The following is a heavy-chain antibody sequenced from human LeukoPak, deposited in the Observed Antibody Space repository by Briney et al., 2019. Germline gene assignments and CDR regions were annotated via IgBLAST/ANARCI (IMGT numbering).Heavy chain of an antibody. J-gene: IGHJ4*02. V-gene: IGHV3-13*01. Sequence: GGSLRLSCAASGFTFSSYDMHWVRQATGKGLEWVSAIGTAGDTYYPGSVKGRFTISRENAKNSLYLQMNSLRAGDTAVYYCARGTKLLWFGELHTGFDCWGQGTLVTVSS. D-gene: IGHD3-10*01. CDR2: IGTAGDT. CDR3: ARGTKLLWFGELHTGFDC. CDR1: GFTFSSYD.